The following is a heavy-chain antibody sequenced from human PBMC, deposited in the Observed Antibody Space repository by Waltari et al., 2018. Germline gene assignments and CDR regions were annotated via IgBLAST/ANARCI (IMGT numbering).Heavy chain of an antibody. CDR2: IFHNGTP. CDR1: GYSFSNDYS. CDR3: ARQRRASYGVLNGSFDI. J-gene: IGHJ3*02. Sequence: QVQLQESGPGLVKPSETLSLTCAVSGYSFSNDYSWGWIRQPPGKGLEWIGAIFHNGTPNYNPSRRGRVTISVDTSKTQVSLRLISVTAADTAVYYCARQRRASYGVLNGSFDIWGQGTMLTVSS. D-gene: IGHD3-9*01. V-gene: IGHV4-38-2*01.